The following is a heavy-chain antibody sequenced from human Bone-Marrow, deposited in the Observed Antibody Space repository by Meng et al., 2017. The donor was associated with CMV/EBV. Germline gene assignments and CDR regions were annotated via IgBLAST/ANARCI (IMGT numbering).Heavy chain of an antibody. CDR2: ISGSGGST. Sequence: ASGFTFSSYAMSWVRQAPGKGLEWVSAISGSGGSTYYADSVKGRFTISRDNSKNTLYLQMNSLRAEDTAVYYCAKGILVGARGPWDYWGQGTLVTVSS. J-gene: IGHJ4*02. D-gene: IGHD1-26*01. CDR3: AKGILVGARGPWDY. CDR1: GFTFSSYA. V-gene: IGHV3-23*01.